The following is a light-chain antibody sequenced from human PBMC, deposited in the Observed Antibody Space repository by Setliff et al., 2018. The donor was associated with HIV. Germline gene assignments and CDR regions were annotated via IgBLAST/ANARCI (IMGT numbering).Light chain of an antibody. CDR1: SSDVGGSNY. Sequence: QSVLTQPASVSGSPGQSITISCTGTSSDVGGSNYVSWYQQFPGKAPKLVIYDVSNRPSGVSDRFSDSRSGNTDSLTIPGLQAEDESDFYCSSYSSNSTPYVFGSGTKVTVL. CDR2: DVS. V-gene: IGLV2-14*03. CDR3: SSYSSNSTPYV. J-gene: IGLJ1*01.